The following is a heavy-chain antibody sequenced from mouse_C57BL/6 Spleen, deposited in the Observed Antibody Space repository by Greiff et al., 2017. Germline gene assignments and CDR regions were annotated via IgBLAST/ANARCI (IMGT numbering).Heavy chain of an antibody. CDR2: INPSNGCT. V-gene: IGHV1-53*01. CDR3: ARTYGNSYAMDY. Sequence: VQLKQPGTELVKPGASVKLSCKASGYTFTSYWMHWVKQRPGQGLEWIGNINPSNGCTNYNEKFKSKATLTVDKSSSTAYMQLSSLTSEDSAVYYCARTYGNSYAMDYWGQGTSVTVSS. J-gene: IGHJ4*01. CDR1: GYTFTSYW. D-gene: IGHD2-1*01.